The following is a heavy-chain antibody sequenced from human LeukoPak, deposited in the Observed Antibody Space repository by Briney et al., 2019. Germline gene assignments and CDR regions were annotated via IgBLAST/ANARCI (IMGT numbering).Heavy chain of an antibody. CDR3: ARKYDSSGYYYVGAFDI. Sequence: GSLRIFCSSSGFPLRCLGIELVRQAPGKGLELFFAYYSNGGSTYYANSVKGRFTISRDNSKNTLYLQMGSLRAEDMAVYYCARKYDSSGYYYVGAFDIWGQGTMVTVSS. J-gene: IGHJ3*02. CDR2: YYSNGGST. V-gene: IGHV3-64*01. CDR1: GFPLRCLG. D-gene: IGHD3-22*01.